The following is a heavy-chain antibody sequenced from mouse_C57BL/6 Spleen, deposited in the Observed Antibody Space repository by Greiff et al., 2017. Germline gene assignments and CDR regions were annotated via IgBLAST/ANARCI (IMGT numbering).Heavy chain of an antibody. CDR2: ISDGGSYT. J-gene: IGHJ4*01. V-gene: IGHV5-4*01. CDR1: GFTFSSYA. D-gene: IGHD2-4*01. Sequence: EVHLVESGGGLVKPGGSLKLSCAASGFTFSSYAMSWVRQTPEKRLEWVATISDGGSYTYYPDNVKGRFTIARDNAKNNLYLQMSHLKSEDTAMYYCARGRGIYYDYDYAMDYWGQGTSVTVSS. CDR3: ARGRGIYYDYDYAMDY.